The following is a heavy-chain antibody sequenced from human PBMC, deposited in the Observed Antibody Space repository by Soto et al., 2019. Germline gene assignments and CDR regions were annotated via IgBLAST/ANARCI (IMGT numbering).Heavy chain of an antibody. Sequence: AGSLRLSCEASGSTLRNYAMTWVRQAPGKGLEWVSLISANDVGTYYAESVKTRFTISTDQSRNTVYLQMDSLRADDTAIYYCAKAKNDYNWDNRPPFDYWGQGTLVTVSS. CDR1: GSTLRNYA. CDR3: AKAKNDYNWDNRPPFDY. V-gene: IGHV3-23*01. J-gene: IGHJ4*02. D-gene: IGHD1-20*01. CDR2: ISANDVGT.